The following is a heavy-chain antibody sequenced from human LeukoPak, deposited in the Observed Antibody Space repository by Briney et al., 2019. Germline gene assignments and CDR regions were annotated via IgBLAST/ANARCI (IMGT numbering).Heavy chain of an antibody. V-gene: IGHV1-18*01. CDR2: ISAYNGNT. J-gene: IGHJ5*02. CDR1: GYTFTSYG. D-gene: IGHD6-13*01. CDR3: ARPAIGWQQLVRPTSWFDP. Sequence: ASVKVSCKASGYTFTSYGISWVRQAPGQGLEWMGWISAYNGNTNYAQKLQGRVTMTTDTSTSTAYMELRSLRSDDTAVYYCARPAIGWQQLVRPTSWFDPWGQGTLVTVSS.